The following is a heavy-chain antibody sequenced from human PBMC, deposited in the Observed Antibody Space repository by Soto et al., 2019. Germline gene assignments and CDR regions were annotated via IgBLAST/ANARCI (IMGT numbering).Heavy chain of an antibody. Sequence: WTWIRQPPGKGLEWIGFMYNSGSTHYNPSLKSRVPISLDTSKNQFSLNLRSVTAADTAVYYCASMGYHYGSGSYPLDYWGQGTLVTVSS. CDR3: ASMGYHYGSGSYPLDY. J-gene: IGHJ4*02. CDR2: MYNSGST. D-gene: IGHD3-10*01. V-gene: IGHV4-59*08.